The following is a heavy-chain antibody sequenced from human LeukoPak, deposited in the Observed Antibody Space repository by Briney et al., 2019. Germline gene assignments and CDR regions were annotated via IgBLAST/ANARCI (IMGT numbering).Heavy chain of an antibody. Sequence: GGSLRLSCAASGFTFSSYAMSWVRQAPGKGLEWVATIKQDGSDEYYVDSVKGRFTISRDNAKNSLYLQMNGLRAEDTAVYYCTRDLSIDYYYWGQGTLVTVSS. CDR1: GFTFSSYA. CDR2: IKQDGSDE. D-gene: IGHD3-22*01. CDR3: TRDLSIDYYY. V-gene: IGHV3-7*01. J-gene: IGHJ4*02.